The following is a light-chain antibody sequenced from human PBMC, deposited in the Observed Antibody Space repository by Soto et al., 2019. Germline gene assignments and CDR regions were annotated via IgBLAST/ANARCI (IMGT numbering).Light chain of an antibody. CDR2: GAS. CDR1: QSVSSSY. V-gene: IGKV3-20*01. Sequence: VMTQSPATLSVSPGERATLSCRASQSVSSSYLAWYQQKPGQAPRLLIYGASSRATGIPDRFSGSGSGTDFTLTISSLQSEDFAVYYCQQYGSSGTFGQGTKVDIK. J-gene: IGKJ1*01. CDR3: QQYGSSGT.